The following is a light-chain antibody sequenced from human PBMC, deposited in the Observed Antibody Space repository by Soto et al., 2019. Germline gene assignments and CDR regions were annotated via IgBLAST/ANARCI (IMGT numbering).Light chain of an antibody. CDR2: SVS. J-gene: IGKJ4*01. V-gene: IGKV3-20*01. CDR1: ESVRSDY. Sequence: EIVLTQSPGTLALSPGERAELSCRASESVRSDYLAWYQQKPGQAPRLLIYSVSRRAAGIPERFSGSGSGTDFTLTISRVDSEDFAVYCCQQYGSSPPLSFGGGTTVEIK. CDR3: QQYGSSPPLS.